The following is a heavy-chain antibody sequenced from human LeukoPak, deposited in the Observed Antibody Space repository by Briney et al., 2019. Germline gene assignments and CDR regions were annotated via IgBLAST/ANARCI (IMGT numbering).Heavy chain of an antibody. CDR2: MNPNSGNT. D-gene: IGHD3-3*01. J-gene: IGHJ4*02. CDR3: ARGRTYYDFWSGYITNNFDY. CDR1: GYTFTSYD. V-gene: IGHV1-8*03. Sequence: ASVKVSCKASGYTFTSYDINWVRQATGQGLEWMGWMNPNSGNTGYAQKFQGRVTITRNTSISTAYMELSSLRSENTAVYYCARGRTYYDFWSGYITNNFDYWGQGTLVTVSS.